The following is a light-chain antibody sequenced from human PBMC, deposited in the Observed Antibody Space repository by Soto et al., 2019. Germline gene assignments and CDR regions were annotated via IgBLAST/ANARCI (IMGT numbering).Light chain of an antibody. J-gene: IGKJ1*01. V-gene: IGKV3-15*01. CDR1: QSVSSN. CDR3: QQRTSWPPT. CDR2: GAS. Sequence: EIVLTQSPGTLSLSPGERATLSCRASQSVSSNLAWYQQKPGQAPRLLIYGASTRATGIPARFSGSGSGTEFTLTISSLQSEDFAVYYCQQRTSWPPTFGQGTKVDIK.